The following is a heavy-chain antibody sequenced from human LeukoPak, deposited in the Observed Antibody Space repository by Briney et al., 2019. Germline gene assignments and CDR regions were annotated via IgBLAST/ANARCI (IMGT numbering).Heavy chain of an antibody. Sequence: ASVKVSCKTSGYTFTVYYIHWVRQAPGQGLEWMGWISAYNGNTNYAQKLQGRVTMTTDTSTSTAYMELRSLRSDDTAVYYCARDPIAAAGGAEYFQHWGQGTLVTVSS. D-gene: IGHD6-13*01. CDR2: ISAYNGNT. V-gene: IGHV1-18*04. CDR3: ARDPIAAAGGAEYFQH. J-gene: IGHJ1*01. CDR1: GYTFTVYY.